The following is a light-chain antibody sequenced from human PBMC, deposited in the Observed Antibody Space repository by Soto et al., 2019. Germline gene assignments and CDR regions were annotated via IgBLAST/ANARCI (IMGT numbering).Light chain of an antibody. Sequence: QSVVTQPPSVSGAPGQRVTISCTGSSSNIGAGYDVHWYQQFPGRAPKLLMYGNNNRPSGVPDRFSGYKSGTSASLDITGLQADDEADYYCQSFDTRLNSVVFGGGTKLTVL. CDR1: SSNIGAGYD. CDR3: QSFDTRLNSVV. V-gene: IGLV1-40*01. J-gene: IGLJ2*01. CDR2: GNN.